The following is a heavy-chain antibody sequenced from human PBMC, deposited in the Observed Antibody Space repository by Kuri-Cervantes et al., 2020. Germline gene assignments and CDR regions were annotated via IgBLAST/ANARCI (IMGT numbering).Heavy chain of an antibody. Sequence: LSLTCAASGFTFSSYAMHWVRQAPGKGLVWVSRINSDGSSTSYADSVKGRFTISRDNAKNTLYLQMNSLRAEDTAVYYCARDPFAIAAWGDYYYGMDVWGQGTTVTVSS. CDR3: ARDPFAIAAWGDYYYGMDV. CDR1: GFTFSSYA. CDR2: INSDGSST. J-gene: IGHJ6*02. V-gene: IGHV3-74*01. D-gene: IGHD6-6*01.